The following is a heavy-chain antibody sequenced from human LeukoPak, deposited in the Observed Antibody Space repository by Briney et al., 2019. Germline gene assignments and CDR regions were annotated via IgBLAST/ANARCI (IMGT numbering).Heavy chain of an antibody. CDR2: INQSGST. Sequence: PSETLSLTCAVYGGSFSGYYWSWIRQPPGKGLEWIGEINQSGSTNYNPSLKSRVTISVDTSKNQFSLKLSSVTAADTAVYYCARRRRWYYYYMDVWGKGTTVTVSS. CDR3: ARRRRWYYYYMDV. CDR1: GGSFSGYY. V-gene: IGHV4-34*01. D-gene: IGHD4-23*01. J-gene: IGHJ6*03.